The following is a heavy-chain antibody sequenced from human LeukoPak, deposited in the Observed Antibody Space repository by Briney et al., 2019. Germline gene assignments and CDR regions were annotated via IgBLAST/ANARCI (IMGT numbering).Heavy chain of an antibody. CDR1: VGSISSYY. J-gene: IGHJ3*02. V-gene: IGHV4-59*01. CDR2: IYYSGST. CDR3: ARGVVEDDAFDI. Sequence: PSETLSLTCTVSVGSISSYYWSWIRQPPGKGLEWIGYIYYSGSTNYNPSLKSRVTISVDTSKNQFSLKLSSVTAADTAVYYCARGVVEDDAFDIWGQGTMVTVSS. D-gene: IGHD2-15*01.